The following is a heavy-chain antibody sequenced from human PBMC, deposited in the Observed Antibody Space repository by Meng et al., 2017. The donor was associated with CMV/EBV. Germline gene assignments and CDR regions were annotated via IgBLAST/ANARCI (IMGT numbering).Heavy chain of an antibody. CDR2: IYSSGST. CDR3: AREFRGYAVDY. CDR1: GGSISSYY. Sequence: LTCPVSGGSISSYYWSWIRQPPGKGLEWIGYIYSSGSTNYNPSLKSRVTISVDTSKNQFSLKLSSVTAADTAVYYCAREFRGYAVDYWGQGTPVTVSS. J-gene: IGHJ4*02. D-gene: IGHD5-12*01. V-gene: IGHV4-59*01.